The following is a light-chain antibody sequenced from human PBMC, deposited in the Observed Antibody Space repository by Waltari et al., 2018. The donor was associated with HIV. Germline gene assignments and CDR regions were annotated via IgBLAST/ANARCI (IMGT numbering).Light chain of an antibody. CDR1: QNIGHY. V-gene: IGKV1-39*01. J-gene: IGKJ3*01. CDR2: TAT. CDR3: QQSYSSPT. Sequence: DIQITQSPSSLSASIGDRLTITCRASQNIGHYLNWYQQKPGRAPTLLIYTATTLQSGVPFRFSGSGSGTDFTLTITNVRPEDFATYFCQQSYSSPTFGPGTTVDL.